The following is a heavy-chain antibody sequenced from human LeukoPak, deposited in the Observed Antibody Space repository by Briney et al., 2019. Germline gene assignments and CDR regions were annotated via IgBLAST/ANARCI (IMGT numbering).Heavy chain of an antibody. CDR3: ARGLGAAAIFDY. V-gene: IGHV3-21*01. Sequence: PGGSLRLSCAASGFTFSSYSMNWVRQAPGKGLEWVSSISSSSSYIYYADSVKGRFTISRDNAKNSLYLQMNSLRAEDTAVYYCARGLGAAAIFDYWGQGTLVTVSS. CDR2: ISSSSSYI. CDR1: GFTFSSYS. J-gene: IGHJ4*02. D-gene: IGHD2-2*01.